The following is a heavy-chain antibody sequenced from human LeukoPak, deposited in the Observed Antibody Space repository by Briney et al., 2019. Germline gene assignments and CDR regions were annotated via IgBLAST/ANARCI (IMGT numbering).Heavy chain of an antibody. Sequence: PGGSLRLSCAASGFTFSSYGMHWVRQAPGKGLEWVAIISYDGSNKYYADSVKGRFTISRDNSKNTLYLQMNSLRAEDTAVYYCAKSPGVLLWFGSFDCWGQGTLVTVSS. V-gene: IGHV3-30*18. CDR2: ISYDGSNK. CDR1: GFTFSSYG. D-gene: IGHD3-10*01. CDR3: AKSPGVLLWFGSFDC. J-gene: IGHJ4*02.